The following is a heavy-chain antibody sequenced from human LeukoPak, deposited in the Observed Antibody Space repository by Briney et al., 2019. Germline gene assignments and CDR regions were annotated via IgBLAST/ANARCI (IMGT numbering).Heavy chain of an antibody. V-gene: IGHV3-30*02. Sequence: GGSLRLSCAASGFTFSNYGLHWVRQAPGKGLEWVSFIRYDGSNQYHTDSVKGRFTISRDNSKSTLYLQMNSLRTEDTAMYYCAKGASNLPDYWGHRTLVTVSS. D-gene: IGHD2-8*01. J-gene: IGHJ4*01. CDR3: AKGASNLPDY. CDR1: GFTFSNYG. CDR2: IRYDGSNQ.